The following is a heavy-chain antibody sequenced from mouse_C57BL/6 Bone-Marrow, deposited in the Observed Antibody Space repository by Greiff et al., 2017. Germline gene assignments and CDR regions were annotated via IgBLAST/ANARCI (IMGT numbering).Heavy chain of an antibody. Sequence: QVQLKQSGAELVKPGASVKISCTASGYAFSSYWMNWVKQRHGKGLEWIGQIYPGDGGTNYNGKFKGKATLTADKSSSTSYMQLSSLTSEDSAVYFCARDYYCSRVRFAYWGQGTLVTVAA. J-gene: IGHJ3*01. D-gene: IGHD1-1*01. CDR2: IYPGDGGT. V-gene: IGHV1-80*01. CDR1: GYAFSSYW. CDR3: ARDYYCSRVRFAY.